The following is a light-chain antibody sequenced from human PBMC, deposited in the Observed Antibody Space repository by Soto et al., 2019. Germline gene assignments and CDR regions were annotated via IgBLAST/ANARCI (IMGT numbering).Light chain of an antibody. CDR3: QQYNSYLYT. V-gene: IGKV1-5*01. CDR1: QSISSW. J-gene: IGKJ2*01. Sequence: GDRVTITCRASQSISSWLAWYQQKPGKAPKLLIYDASSLESGVPSRFSGSGSGTEFTLTISSLQPDDFATYYCQQYNSYLYTFGQGTKLEI. CDR2: DAS.